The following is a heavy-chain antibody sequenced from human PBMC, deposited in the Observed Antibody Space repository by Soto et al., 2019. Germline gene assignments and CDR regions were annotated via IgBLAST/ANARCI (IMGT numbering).Heavy chain of an antibody. CDR2: IIPILGIA. J-gene: IGHJ5*02. D-gene: IGHD2-15*01. V-gene: IGHV1-69*08. CDR3: ARDLGYCSGGSCRNWFDP. Sequence: QVQLVQSGAEVKKPGSSVKVSCKASGGTFSSYTISWVRQAPGQGLEWMGRIIPILGIANYAQKFQGRVTITADKSTSTAYSELSSLRSEDTAVYYCARDLGYCSGGSCRNWFDPWGQGTLVTVSS. CDR1: GGTFSSYT.